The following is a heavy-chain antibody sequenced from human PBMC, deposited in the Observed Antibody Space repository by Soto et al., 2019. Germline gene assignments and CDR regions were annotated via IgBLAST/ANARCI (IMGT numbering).Heavy chain of an antibody. Sequence: LRLSCAVSGFTFSSYAMHWVRQTPGKGLEWVAVISYDGTNKYYTDSAKGRFTIARDNSKNTLYLQMNSLRAEDTAVYYCARDSLGRGDTSGYYYFDYWGQGTLVTVSS. D-gene: IGHD3-22*01. V-gene: IGHV3-30-3*01. CDR2: ISYDGTNK. J-gene: IGHJ4*02. CDR3: ARDSLGRGDTSGYYYFDY. CDR1: GFTFSSYA.